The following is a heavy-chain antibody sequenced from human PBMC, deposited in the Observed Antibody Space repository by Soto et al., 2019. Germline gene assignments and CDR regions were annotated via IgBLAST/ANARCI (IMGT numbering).Heavy chain of an antibody. CDR1: GGSISSYY. CDR3: ARGGTSSRRAVAGYSHY. V-gene: IGHV4-59*01. D-gene: IGHD1-7*01. CDR2: IYYSGST. J-gene: IGHJ1*01. Sequence: SETLSLTCPVSGGSISSYYWSWIRQPPGKGLEWIGYIYYSGSTTYSPSLKSRVTISVDTSKTQFSLKMSSVTAADTAVYYCARGGTSSRRAVAGYSHYWGQGIQVTVSS.